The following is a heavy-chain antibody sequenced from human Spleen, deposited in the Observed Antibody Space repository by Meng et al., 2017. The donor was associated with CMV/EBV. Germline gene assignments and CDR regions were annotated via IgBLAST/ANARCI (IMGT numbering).Heavy chain of an antibody. CDR2: ISVYTGNT. V-gene: IGHV1-18*01. Sequence: AGYTFTSDGLSWVRQAPGQGLEWMGWISVYTGNTNFAQKLQGRVTMTTDTSTSTAYMELRNLTSDDTAVYYCARATMVRGASYYFDSWGQGTLVTVSS. D-gene: IGHD3-10*01. CDR3: ARATMVRGASYYFDS. J-gene: IGHJ4*01. CDR1: GYTFTSDG.